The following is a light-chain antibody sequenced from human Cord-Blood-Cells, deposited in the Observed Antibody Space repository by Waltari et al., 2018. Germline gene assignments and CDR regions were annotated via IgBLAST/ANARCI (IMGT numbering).Light chain of an antibody. Sequence: DIQMTQSPSSLSASVGARATITCRTSQGISNYLAWYQQKPGKVPKLLIYAASTLPSGVPSRFSGSGSGTDFTLTISSLQPEDVATYYCQKYNSAPWTFGQGTKVEIK. V-gene: IGKV1-27*01. CDR3: QKYNSAPWT. CDR1: QGISNY. CDR2: AAS. J-gene: IGKJ1*01.